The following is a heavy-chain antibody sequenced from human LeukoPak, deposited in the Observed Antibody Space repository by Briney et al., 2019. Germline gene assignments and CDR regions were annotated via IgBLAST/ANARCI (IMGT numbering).Heavy chain of an antibody. Sequence: GGSLRLSCAASGFTFSSYEMNWVRQAPGKGLEWVSYISSSGSTIYYADSVEDRFTISRDNAKNSLYLQMHSLRAEDTAIYYCATSGSGSPGGSYYYYGMDVWGQGTTVIVSS. J-gene: IGHJ6*02. CDR1: GFTFSSYE. CDR3: ATSGSGSPGGSYYYYGMDV. CDR2: ISSSGSTI. D-gene: IGHD3-10*01. V-gene: IGHV3-48*03.